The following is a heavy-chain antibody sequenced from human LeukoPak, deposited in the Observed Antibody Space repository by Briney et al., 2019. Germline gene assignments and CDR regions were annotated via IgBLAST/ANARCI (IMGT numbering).Heavy chain of an antibody. CDR1: GFTFSSYA. CDR3: AKENTRYSGYPSGEFDY. D-gene: IGHD5-12*01. CDR2: ISGSGGST. J-gene: IGHJ4*02. Sequence: GGSLKLSCAASGFTFSSYAMSWVRQAPGKGLEWVSAISGSGGSTYYADSVKGRFTISRGNSKNTLYLQMNSLRAEDTAVYYCAKENTRYSGYPSGEFDYWGQGTLVTVSS. V-gene: IGHV3-23*01.